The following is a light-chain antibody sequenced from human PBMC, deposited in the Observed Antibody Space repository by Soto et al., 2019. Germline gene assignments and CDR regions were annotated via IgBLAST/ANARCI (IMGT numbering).Light chain of an antibody. J-gene: IGLJ3*02. CDR1: SGSIASNY. Sequence: NFMLTQPHSVSESPGKTVTISCTRSSGSIASNYVQWYQQRPGSSPTTVIYEDNQRPSGVPDRFSGSIDSSSNSASLTISGLLNADAADLYGQSYDSSNLVFGGGTKLTVL. CDR3: QSYDSSNLV. CDR2: EDN. V-gene: IGLV6-57*01.